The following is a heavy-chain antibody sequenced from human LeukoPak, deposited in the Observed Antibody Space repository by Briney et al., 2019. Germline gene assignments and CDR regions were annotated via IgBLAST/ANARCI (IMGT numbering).Heavy chain of an antibody. J-gene: IGHJ3*02. CDR3: AKDRRARLPPFGSGTYSAFDI. Sequence: GGSLRLSCAASGFTFSSYAMSWVRQARGKGREWVSPISRSSRYRYYADSVKGGFTISRDNAKNSLYLKIKSERAEDTAVYFCAKDRRARLPPFGSGTYSAFDIWGQGALVPVSS. V-gene: IGHV3-21*04. D-gene: IGHD3-10*01. CDR1: GFTFSSYA. CDR2: ISRSSRYR.